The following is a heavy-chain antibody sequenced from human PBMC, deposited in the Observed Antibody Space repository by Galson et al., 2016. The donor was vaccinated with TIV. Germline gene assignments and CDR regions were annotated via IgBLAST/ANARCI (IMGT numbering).Heavy chain of an antibody. CDR2: ISYDGNYK. D-gene: IGHD6-19*01. CDR3: AREDHQYGSGWYSYYYYYGMDI. V-gene: IGHV3-30*04. J-gene: IGHJ6*02. Sequence: SLRLSYAASGFAFRSSAMYWVRQAPGKGLQCVAIISYDGNYKYYADSVKGRFTISRDNSMNRLYLQMNDLTPADTALYYCAREDHQYGSGWYSYYYYYGMDIWGQGTTVTVS. CDR1: GFAFRSSA.